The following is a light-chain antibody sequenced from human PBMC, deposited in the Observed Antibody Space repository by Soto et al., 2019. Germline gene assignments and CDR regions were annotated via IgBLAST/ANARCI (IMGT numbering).Light chain of an antibody. J-gene: IGLJ2*01. V-gene: IGLV2-11*01. CDR3: CSYAGSYTFD. Sequence: QSVLTQPRSVSGSPGQSVTISCTGTSSDVGGYNYVSWYQHHPGKAPKLMIYDVTKRPSGVPDRFSGSKSGNTASLTISGLQAEDEADYYCCSYAGSYTFDFGGGTKVTVL. CDR2: DVT. CDR1: SSDVGGYNY.